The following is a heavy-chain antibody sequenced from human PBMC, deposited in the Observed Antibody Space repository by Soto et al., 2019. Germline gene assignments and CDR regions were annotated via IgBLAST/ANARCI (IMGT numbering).Heavy chain of an antibody. V-gene: IGHV1-18*01. CDR2: ISAYNGNT. D-gene: IGHD3-3*01. CDR3: ARDDPAHYDFWSGYLYYYGMDV. J-gene: IGHJ6*02. Sequence: QVQLVQSGAEVKKPGASVKVSCKASGYTFTSYGISWVRQAPGQGLEWMGWISAYNGNTNYAQKLQGRVTMTTDTSTSTAYMELRSLRSDDTAVYYCARDDPAHYDFWSGYLYYYGMDVWGQGTTVTVSS. CDR1: GYTFTSYG.